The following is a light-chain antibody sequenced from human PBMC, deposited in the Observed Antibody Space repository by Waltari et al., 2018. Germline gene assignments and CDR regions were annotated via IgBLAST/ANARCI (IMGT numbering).Light chain of an antibody. CDR3: SSYAGSNNLV. CDR1: SSDVGGYNY. CDR2: EVS. Sequence: QSALTQPPSASGSPGQSVTISRTGTSSDVGGYNYLYGYQQHPGKAPKLMIYEVSKRPSGVPDRFSGSKSGNTASLTVSGLQAEDEADYYCSSYAGSNNLVFGGGTKLTVL. V-gene: IGLV2-8*01. J-gene: IGLJ2*01.